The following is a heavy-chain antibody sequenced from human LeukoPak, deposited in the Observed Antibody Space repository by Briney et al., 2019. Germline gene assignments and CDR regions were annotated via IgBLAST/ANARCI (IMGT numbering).Heavy chain of an antibody. CDR3: ARAQILDYYDSSGFGDDAFDI. CDR2: ISWNSGSI. D-gene: IGHD3-22*01. V-gene: IGHV3-9*01. CDR1: GFTFDDYA. J-gene: IGHJ3*02. Sequence: GGSLRLSCAASGFTFDDYAMHWVRQAPGKGLEWVSGISWNSGSIGYADSVKGRFTISRDNSKNTLYLQMNSLRAEDTAVYYCARAQILDYYDSSGFGDDAFDIWGQGTMVTVSS.